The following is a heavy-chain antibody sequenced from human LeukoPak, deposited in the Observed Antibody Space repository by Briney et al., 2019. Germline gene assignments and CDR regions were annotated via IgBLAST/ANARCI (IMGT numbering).Heavy chain of an antibody. CDR2: ISIGSSNI. J-gene: IGHJ3*02. CDR3: ARERSSGYNDAFDI. CDR1: GFIFSSYS. D-gene: IGHD3-22*01. Sequence: GGSLRLSCAASGFIFSSYSMNWVRQAPGKGLEWVSYISIGSSNIYYADSLRGRFTISRDNAKNSLFLQMNSLRSEDTAVYYCARERSSGYNDAFDIWGQGTMVTVSS. V-gene: IGHV3-48*01.